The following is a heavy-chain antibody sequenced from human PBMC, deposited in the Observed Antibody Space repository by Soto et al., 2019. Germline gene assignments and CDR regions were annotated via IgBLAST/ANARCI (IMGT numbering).Heavy chain of an antibody. V-gene: IGHV3-74*01. D-gene: IGHD6-13*01. CDR2: IYNDGTYA. Sequence: PGGSLRLSCAGSGLTFNMYWMHWVRQVPGKGPVWVARIYNDGTYADYADSVKGRFTISRDNAKDTLYLQMNDLRAEDSALYHCTRGQRANSADTSAHWGQGTLVTVSS. J-gene: IGHJ4*02. CDR1: GLTFNMYW. CDR3: TRGQRANSADTSAH.